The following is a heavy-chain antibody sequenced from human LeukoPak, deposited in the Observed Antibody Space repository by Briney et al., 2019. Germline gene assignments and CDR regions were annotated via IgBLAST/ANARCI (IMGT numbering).Heavy chain of an antibody. D-gene: IGHD1-7*01. CDR1: GFTFSSYE. CDR2: FSNSSTYV. CDR3: ARAVGNYAYTDAFDI. J-gene: IGHJ3*02. Sequence: GGSLRLSCAVSGFTFSSYEMNWVRQAPGKGLEWVSSFSNSSTYVYYADSVKGRFTISRDNAKNSLYLQMNSLRAEDTAVYYCARAVGNYAYTDAFDIWGQGTMVTVSS. V-gene: IGHV3-21*04.